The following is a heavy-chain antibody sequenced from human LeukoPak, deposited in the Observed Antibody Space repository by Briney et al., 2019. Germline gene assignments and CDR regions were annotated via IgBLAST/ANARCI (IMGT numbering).Heavy chain of an antibody. D-gene: IGHD5-18*01. CDR2: INYSGTT. CDR3: ATTYSYTSGGYDY. CDR1: GGSISGSSYH. J-gene: IGHJ4*02. V-gene: IGHV4-39*01. Sequence: SETLSLTCTVSGGSISGSSYHWGWIPQSPGQGLEWIGSINYSGTTYYNPSLKSRVTISVDTSKNQFSLKVSSVTAADTAVYYCATTYSYTSGGYDYWGQGTLVTVSS.